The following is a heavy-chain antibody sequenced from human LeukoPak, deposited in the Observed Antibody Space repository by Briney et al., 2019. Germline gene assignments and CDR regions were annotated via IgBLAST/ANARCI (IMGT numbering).Heavy chain of an antibody. CDR2: INPRSGGT. V-gene: IGHV1-2*02. J-gene: IGHJ4*02. Sequence: ASVKVSCKASGGTFSSYAISWVRQAPGQGLEWMGWINPRSGGTNYGEKFRGRVTMTRDTSITTAYMELSSLRFDDTAVYYCARGSGTSWFDYWGQGTLVTVSS. CDR3: ARGSGTSWFDY. D-gene: IGHD2-2*01. CDR1: GGTFSSYA.